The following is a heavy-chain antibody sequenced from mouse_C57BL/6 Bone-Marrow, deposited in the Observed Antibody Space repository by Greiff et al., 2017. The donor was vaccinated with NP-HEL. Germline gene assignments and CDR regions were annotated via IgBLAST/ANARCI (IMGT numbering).Heavy chain of an antibody. CDR3: AREDYYSPPFAY. D-gene: IGHD2-12*01. V-gene: IGHV1-64*01. CDR2: IHPNSGST. J-gene: IGHJ3*01. CDR1: GYTFTSYW. Sequence: QVQLQQPGAELVKPGASVKLSCKASGYTFTSYWMHWVKQRPGQGLEWIGMIHPNSGSTNYNEKFKSKATLTVDKSSSTAYMQLSSLTSEDSAVYYGAREDYYSPPFAYWGQGTLVTVSA.